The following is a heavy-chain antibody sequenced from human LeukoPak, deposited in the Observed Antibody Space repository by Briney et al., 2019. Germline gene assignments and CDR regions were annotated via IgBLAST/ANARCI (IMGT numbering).Heavy chain of an antibody. CDR2: VFYSENT. V-gene: IGHV4-39*07. CDR1: GASISSTIYY. CDR3: ASGPWVTPFDY. J-gene: IGHJ4*02. D-gene: IGHD2-21*02. Sequence: SETLSLTCTVSGASISSTIYYWGWIRQPPGKGLEWIGSVFYSENTYYDPSLKSRVTISVDTSKNQFSLNLNSVTAADTAVYFCASGPWVTPFDYWGQGTLVPVSS.